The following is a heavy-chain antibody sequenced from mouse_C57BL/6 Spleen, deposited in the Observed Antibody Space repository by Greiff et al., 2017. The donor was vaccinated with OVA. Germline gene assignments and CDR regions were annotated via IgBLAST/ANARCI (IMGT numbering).Heavy chain of an antibody. Sequence: EVHLVESGGGLVKPGGSLKLSCAASGFTFSSYAMSWVRQTPEKRLEWVATISDGGSYTYYPDNVKGRFTISRDNAKNNRYLQMSHLKSEDTAMYYCARSITTVVAPYFDYWGQGTTLTVSS. CDR2: ISDGGSYT. CDR3: ARSITTVVAPYFDY. V-gene: IGHV5-4*01. CDR1: GFTFSSYA. J-gene: IGHJ2*01. D-gene: IGHD1-1*01.